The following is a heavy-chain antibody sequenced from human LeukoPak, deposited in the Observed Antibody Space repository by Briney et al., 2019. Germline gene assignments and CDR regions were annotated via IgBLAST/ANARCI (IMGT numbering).Heavy chain of an antibody. J-gene: IGHJ6*03. V-gene: IGHV4-34*01. CDR1: GGSFSGYY. Sequence: SETLSLTCAVYGGSFSGYYWSWIRQPPGKGLEWIGEINHSGSTNYNPSLKSRVTISVDTSKNQFSLKLSFVTAADTAVYYCARRGYSYGYTPKNYYYYYYMDVWGKGTTVTISS. D-gene: IGHD5-18*01. CDR2: INHSGST. CDR3: ARRGYSYGYTPKNYYYYYYMDV.